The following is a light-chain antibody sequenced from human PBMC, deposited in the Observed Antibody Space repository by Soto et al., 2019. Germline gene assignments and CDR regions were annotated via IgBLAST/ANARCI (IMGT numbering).Light chain of an antibody. CDR2: GAS. J-gene: IGKJ2*01. CDR3: QQYGSAQYT. CDR1: QSVSNSY. V-gene: IGKV3-20*01. Sequence: EIVLTQSPGTLSLSPGERATLSCRASQSVSNSYLAWYQQKPGQAPRLPIYGASSRATGIPDRFSGSGSGTDFTLTISRLEPEDFAVYYCQQYGSAQYTFGLGTKLEIK.